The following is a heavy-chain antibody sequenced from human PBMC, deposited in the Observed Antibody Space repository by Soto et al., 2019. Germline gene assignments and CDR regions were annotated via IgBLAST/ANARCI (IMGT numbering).Heavy chain of an antibody. CDR1: GYNFANYW. D-gene: IGHD3-9*01. J-gene: IGHJ4*02. Sequence: ELQLVQSGAEVKKPGESLKISCKGSGYNFANYWIGWVRQMPGKGLEWMGIIYPGTSDTRYSPSFQGQVTISADTSILPAYLEWSSLKASDTAIYYCARHVYYDVLKKNYWGQGTLVTVSS. V-gene: IGHV5-51*01. CDR3: ARHVYYDVLKKNY. CDR2: IYPGTSDT.